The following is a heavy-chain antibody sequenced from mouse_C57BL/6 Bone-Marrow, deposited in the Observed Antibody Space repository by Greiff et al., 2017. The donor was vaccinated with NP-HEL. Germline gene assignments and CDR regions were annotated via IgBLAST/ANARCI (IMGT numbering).Heavy chain of an antibody. CDR1: GYSFTGYY. J-gene: IGHJ3*01. V-gene: IGHV1-42*01. CDR2: INPSTGGT. CDR3: AREGELRLPAWFAY. D-gene: IGHD3-2*02. Sequence: EVQLQQSGPELVKPGASVKISCKASGYSFTGYYMNWVKQSPEKSLEWIGEINPSTGGTTYNQKFKAKATLTVDKSSSTAYMQLKSLTSEDSAVYYGAREGELRLPAWFAYWGQGTLVTVSA.